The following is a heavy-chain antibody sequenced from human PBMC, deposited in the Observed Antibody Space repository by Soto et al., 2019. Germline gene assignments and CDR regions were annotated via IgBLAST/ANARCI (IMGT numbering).Heavy chain of an antibody. Sequence: GGSLRLSCAASGFTLSGSAMHWVRQASGKGLEWVGRIRSKANSYATAYAASVKGRFTISRDDSKNTAYLQMDSLRAEDTAVHYCARNRDLWGRGTLVTISS. V-gene: IGHV3-73*01. J-gene: IGHJ2*01. CDR2: IRSKANSYAT. CDR1: GFTLSGSA. CDR3: ARNRDL.